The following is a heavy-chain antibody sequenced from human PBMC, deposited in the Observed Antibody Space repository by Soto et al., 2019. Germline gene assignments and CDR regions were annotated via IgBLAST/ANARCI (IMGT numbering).Heavy chain of an antibody. J-gene: IGHJ6*03. CDR3: ARIGGGAAYHYYMDV. V-gene: IGHV4-59*01. CDR2: IHYTGST. Sequence: QSPTLSLTCTVSGGSFSNYYWSWIRQPPGKGLEWIGYIHYTGSTNYNPSLKSRVTILVDTSKNQFSLILSSVTAADTAIYSCARIGGGAAYHYYMDVWGKGTTVTVSS. CDR1: GGSFSNYY. D-gene: IGHD2-21*01.